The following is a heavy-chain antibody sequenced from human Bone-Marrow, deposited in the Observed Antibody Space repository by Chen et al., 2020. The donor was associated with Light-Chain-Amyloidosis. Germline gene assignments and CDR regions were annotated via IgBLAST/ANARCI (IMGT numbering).Heavy chain of an antibody. V-gene: IGHV5-51*01. CDR3: ARRRDGYNFDY. Sequence: SWGISCKGSGYTFPNYWIGWVRQMPGKGLEWRGVIYPDDSDARYSPSFEGQVTISADKSITTAYLQWRSLKASDTAMYYCARRRDGYNFDYWGQGTLVTVSS. D-gene: IGHD5-12*01. J-gene: IGHJ4*02. CDR2: IYPDDSDA. CDR1: GYTFPNYW.